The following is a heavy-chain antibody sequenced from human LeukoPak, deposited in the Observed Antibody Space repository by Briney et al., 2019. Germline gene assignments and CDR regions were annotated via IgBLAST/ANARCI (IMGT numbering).Heavy chain of an antibody. CDR2: IIPIFGTA. CDR3: ARGGGGHYDFWSGPKNWFDP. D-gene: IGHD3-3*01. Sequence: SVKVSCKASGYTFTSYGISWVRQAPGQGLEWMGGIIPIFGTANYAQKFQGRVTITTDESTSTAYMELSSLRSEDTAVYYCARGGGGHYDFWSGPKNWFDPWGQGTLVTVSS. CDR1: GYTFTSYG. J-gene: IGHJ5*02. V-gene: IGHV1-69*05.